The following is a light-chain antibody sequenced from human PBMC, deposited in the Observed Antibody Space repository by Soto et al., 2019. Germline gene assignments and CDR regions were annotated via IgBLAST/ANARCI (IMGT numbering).Light chain of an antibody. J-gene: IGLJ1*01. CDR2: EGS. CDR1: SSDVGSYNL. CDR3: CSYAGSRTFV. Sequence: QSALTQPASVSGSPGQSITISCTGTSSDVGSYNLVSWYQQHPGKAPKLMIYEGSKRPSGVSNRLSGSKSGNTASLTISGLQAEDEADYYCCSYAGSRTFVFGNGTKSP. V-gene: IGLV2-23*01.